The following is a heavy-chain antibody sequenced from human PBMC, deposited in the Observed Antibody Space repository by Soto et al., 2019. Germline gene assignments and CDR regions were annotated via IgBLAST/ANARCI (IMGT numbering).Heavy chain of an antibody. CDR2: IYYSGST. V-gene: IGHV4-31*03. CDR3: ARETSSPGYYGMDV. CDR1: GGSISSGGYY. J-gene: IGHJ6*02. Sequence: KTSETLSLTCTVSGGSISSGGYYWSWIRQHPGKGLEWIGYIYYSGSTYYNPSLKSRVTISVDTSKNQFSLKLSSVTAADTAVYYCARETSSPGYYGMDVWGQGTTVTVSS. D-gene: IGHD2-2*01.